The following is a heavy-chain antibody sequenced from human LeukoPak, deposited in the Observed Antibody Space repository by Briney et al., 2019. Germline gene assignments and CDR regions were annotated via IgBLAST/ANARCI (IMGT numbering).Heavy chain of an antibody. V-gene: IGHV3-64*01. D-gene: IGHD2-15*01. CDR3: ARDDLYCSGSTCYTKGIDY. CDR2: ISSNGGST. Sequence: PGGSLRLSCAASGLTFSTYAMLWVRQAPGKGPEYVSAISSNGGSTYYANSIKGRFTISRDNSKNTLYLQMGSLRAEDMAVYYCARDDLYCSGSTCYTKGIDYWGQGTLVTVSS. J-gene: IGHJ4*02. CDR1: GLTFSTYA.